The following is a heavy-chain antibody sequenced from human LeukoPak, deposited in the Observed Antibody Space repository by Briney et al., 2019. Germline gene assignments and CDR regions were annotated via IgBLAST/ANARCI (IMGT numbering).Heavy chain of an antibody. CDR3: ARLGYCSGGSCYPFYYYYYMDV. CDR1: GGSFSGYY. D-gene: IGHD2-15*01. V-gene: IGHV4-34*01. CDR2: INHSGST. Sequence: PSETLSLTCAVYGGSFSGYYWSWIRQPPGKGLEWIGEINHSGSTNYNPSLKSRVTISVDTSKNQFSLKLSSVTAADTAVYYCARLGYCSGGSCYPFYYYYYMDVWGKGTTVTISS. J-gene: IGHJ6*03.